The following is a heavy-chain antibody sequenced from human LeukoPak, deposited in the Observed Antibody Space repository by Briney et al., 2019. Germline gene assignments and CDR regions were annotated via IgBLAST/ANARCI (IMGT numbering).Heavy chain of an antibody. J-gene: IGHJ4*02. CDR1: GYTFTGYY. CDR3: ARPNCSGGSCYGLDFDY. D-gene: IGHD2-15*01. Sequence: ASVKVSSTASGYTFTGYYMHWVRQAPGQGLEWMGWINPNSGGTNYAQKFQGRVTMTRDTSISTAYMELSRLRSDDTAVYYCARPNCSGGSCYGLDFDYWGQGTLVTVSS. CDR2: INPNSGGT. V-gene: IGHV1-2*02.